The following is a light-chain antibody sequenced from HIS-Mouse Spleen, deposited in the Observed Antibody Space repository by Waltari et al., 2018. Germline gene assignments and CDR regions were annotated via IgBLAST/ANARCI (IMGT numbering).Light chain of an antibody. Sequence: NFMLTQPHSVSESPGKTVTISCTGSSGSIASNYVQWYQQRPGSAPTTVIYEDNQRPPGVPVRFSGSIDSSSNSASLTIAGLKTEDEADYYCQSYDSSNQVFGGGTKLTVL. CDR1: SGSIASNY. CDR3: QSYDSSNQV. V-gene: IGLV6-57*02. CDR2: EDN. J-gene: IGLJ2*01.